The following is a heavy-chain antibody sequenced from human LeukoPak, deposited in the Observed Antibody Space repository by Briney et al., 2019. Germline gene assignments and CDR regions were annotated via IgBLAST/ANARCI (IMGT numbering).Heavy chain of an antibody. D-gene: IGHD6-6*01. CDR1: GYTFTSYG. CDR2: ISAYNGNT. V-gene: IGHV1-18*01. CDR3: ARDRFVAARQRGTWFDP. J-gene: IGHJ5*02. Sequence: GSVRVSCKASGYTFTSYGISWVRQAPGQGREWMGWISAYNGNTNYAQKLQGRVTMTTDTSTSTAYMELRSLRSDDTAVYYCARDRFVAARQRGTWFDPWGQGTLVTVSS.